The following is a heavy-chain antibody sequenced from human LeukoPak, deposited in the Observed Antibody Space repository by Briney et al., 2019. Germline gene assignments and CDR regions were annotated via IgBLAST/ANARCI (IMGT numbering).Heavy chain of an antibody. D-gene: IGHD2-2*01. CDR3: ARGAKKLQYCSSTSCIFDY. V-gene: IGHV3-23*01. CDR1: GFTFNSYA. CDR2: ISGSGRST. Sequence: GGSLRLSCAVSGFTFNSYAMRWVRQAPGKGLEWVSAISGSGRSTYYADSVKGRFTISRDNSKNTLYLQMNSLRAEDTAVYYCARGAKKLQYCSSTSCIFDYWGQGTLVTVSS. J-gene: IGHJ4*02.